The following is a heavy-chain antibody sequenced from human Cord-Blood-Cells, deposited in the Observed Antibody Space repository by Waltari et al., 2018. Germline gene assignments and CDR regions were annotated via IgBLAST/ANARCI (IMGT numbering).Heavy chain of an antibody. D-gene: IGHD5-12*01. V-gene: IGHV4-34*01. Sequence: QVQLQQWGAGLLKPSETLSLTCAVYGGSFSGFTWSWFRQPPGKGLEWIGEINHSGSTNYNPSLKSRVTISVDTSKNQFSLKLSSVTAADTAVYYCARHNPDIDAFDIWGQGTMVTVSS. CDR3: ARHNPDIDAFDI. CDR2: INHSGST. CDR1: GGSFSGFT. J-gene: IGHJ3*02.